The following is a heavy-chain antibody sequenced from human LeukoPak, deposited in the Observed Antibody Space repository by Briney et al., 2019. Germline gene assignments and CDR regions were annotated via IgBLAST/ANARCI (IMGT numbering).Heavy chain of an antibody. J-gene: IGHJ6*03. D-gene: IGHD3-10*01. CDR2: ISSSGSTI. CDR1: GFTFSSYE. Sequence: GGPLRLPCAASGFTFSSYEMNWVRQAPGKGLEWVSYISSSGSTIYYADSVKGRFTISRDNAKNSLYLQMNSLRAEDTAVYYCARDQGRIIWFGELWRGSPADYYYYYMDVWGKGTTVTVSS. V-gene: IGHV3-48*03. CDR3: ARDQGRIIWFGELWRGSPADYYYYYMDV.